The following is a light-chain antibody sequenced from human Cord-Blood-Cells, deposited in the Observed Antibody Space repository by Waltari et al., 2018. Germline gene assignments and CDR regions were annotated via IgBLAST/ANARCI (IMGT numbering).Light chain of an antibody. CDR3: SSYTSSSVV. CDR1: SSDVGGYHY. CDR2: EVR. V-gene: IGLV2-14*01. Sequence: QSALTQPASVSGSPGQSITISCTGPSSDVGGYHYVSWYQQHPGKPPKLMIYEVRKRPSGVSNRFSGSKSGNTASLTISGLQAEDEADYYCSSYTSSSVVFGGGTKLTVL. J-gene: IGLJ2*01.